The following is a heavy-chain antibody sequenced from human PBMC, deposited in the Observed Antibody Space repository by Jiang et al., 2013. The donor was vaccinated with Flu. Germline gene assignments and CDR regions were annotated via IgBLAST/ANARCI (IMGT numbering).Heavy chain of an antibody. Sequence: GAEVKKPGESLKISCKGAGYSFSTSWIGWVRQMPGKGLEWMGIIYPGDSDTRYSPSFQGQVTISADKSISTAYMQWSSLKASDSALYYGARLQSDAGNDDFWNGYYTSLYFDYWAREPWSPSPQ. V-gene: IGHV5-51*03. CDR2: IYPGDSDT. J-gene: IGHJ4*02. D-gene: IGHD3-3*01. CDR1: GYSFSTSW. CDR3: ARLQSDAGNDDFWNGYYTSLYFDY.